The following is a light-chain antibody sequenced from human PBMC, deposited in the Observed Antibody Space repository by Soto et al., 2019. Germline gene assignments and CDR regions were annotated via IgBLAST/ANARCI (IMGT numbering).Light chain of an antibody. Sequence: SYELTQPPSVSVAPGQTARITCGGNNIGSKSVHWYQQKPGQAPVLVVYDDSDRPSGMPERFSGSNSGNTATLTISRVEDGDEADYYCQVWDSRSDHWVFGGGTKLTVL. J-gene: IGLJ3*02. CDR2: DDS. V-gene: IGLV3-21*02. CDR1: NIGSKS. CDR3: QVWDSRSDHWV.